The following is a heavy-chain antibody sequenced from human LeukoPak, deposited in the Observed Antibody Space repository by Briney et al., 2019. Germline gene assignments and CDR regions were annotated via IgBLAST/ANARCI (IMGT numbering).Heavy chain of an antibody. CDR1: GFNFNNHV. V-gene: IGHV3-30*02. J-gene: IGHJ4*02. CDR2: IRYHGSDK. CDR3: ARSPTSWYFDY. D-gene: IGHD2-2*01. Sequence: GGSLRLSCAASGFNFNNHVMHWVRQAPGKGLEWVAFIRYHGSDKYYADSVKGRFTISRDNSKNTLYLQMNSLRPEDTSVYFCARSPTSWYFDYWGQGTLVTVSS.